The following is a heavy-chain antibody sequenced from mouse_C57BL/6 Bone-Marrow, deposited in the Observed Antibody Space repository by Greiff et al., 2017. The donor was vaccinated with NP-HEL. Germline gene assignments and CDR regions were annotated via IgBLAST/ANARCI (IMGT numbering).Heavy chain of an antibody. CDR1: GYTFTSYW. J-gene: IGHJ4*01. D-gene: IGHD1-1*01. Sequence: QVQLQQPGAELVKPGASVKMSCKASGYTFTSYWITWVKQRPGQGLEWIGDIYPGSGSTNYNEKFKSKATLTVDTASSTADMQLSSLTSEDSAVYYCASFITTMDYWGQGTSVTVSS. V-gene: IGHV1-55*01. CDR2: IYPGSGST. CDR3: ASFITTMDY.